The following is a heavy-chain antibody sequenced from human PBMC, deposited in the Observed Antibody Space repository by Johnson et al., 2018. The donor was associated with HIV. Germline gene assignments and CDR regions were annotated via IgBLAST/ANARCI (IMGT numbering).Heavy chain of an antibody. CDR2: ISFDGSNK. J-gene: IGHJ3*02. D-gene: IGHD3-22*01. CDR3: ARGLITMIVVVTFDAFDI. Sequence: QVQLVESGGGLVQPGGSLRLSCAASGFTFSSYAMHWVRQAPGKGLEWVAVISFDGSNKNYADSVKGRFTISRDNSKNTLYLQMNSLRAEDTAVYYCARGLITMIVVVTFDAFDIWGQGTMVTVSS. V-gene: IGHV3-30*04. CDR1: GFTFSSYA.